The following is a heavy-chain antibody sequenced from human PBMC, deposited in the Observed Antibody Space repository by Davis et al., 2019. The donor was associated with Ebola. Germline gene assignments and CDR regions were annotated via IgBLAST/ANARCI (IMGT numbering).Heavy chain of an antibody. CDR2: INWNGGST. D-gene: IGHD3-10*01. V-gene: IGHV3-20*01. J-gene: IGHJ4*02. Sequence: PGGSLRLSCAASGFTFDDYGMSWVRQAPGKGLEWVSGINWNGGSTGYADSVKGRFTISRDNAKNSLYLQMNSLRAEDTALYHCAREGRIGFGDYQEYYFDYWGQGTLVTVSS. CDR1: GFTFDDYG. CDR3: AREGRIGFGDYQEYYFDY.